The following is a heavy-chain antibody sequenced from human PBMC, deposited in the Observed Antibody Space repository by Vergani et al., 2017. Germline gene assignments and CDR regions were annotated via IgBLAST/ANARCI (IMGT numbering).Heavy chain of an antibody. V-gene: IGHV3-23*04. Sequence: EVQLVESGGDLVQPGGSLRLSCVASGFSFSLYAMTWVRQAPGKGLEWVSAISSRSSYRFSAASVKGRFTISRDNSQNTLYLQMNSLTGDVAARYFCTREGDQGGLDYWGQGTLVTVSS. D-gene: IGHD3-16*01. J-gene: IGHJ4*02. CDR1: GFSFSLYA. CDR2: ISSRSSYR. CDR3: TREGDQGGLDY.